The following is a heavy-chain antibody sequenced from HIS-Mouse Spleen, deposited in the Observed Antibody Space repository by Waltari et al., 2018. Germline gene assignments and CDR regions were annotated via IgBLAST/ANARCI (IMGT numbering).Heavy chain of an antibody. Sequence: QLQLQESGPGLVKPSETLSLTCTVSGGSISSSSYYWGWIRQPPGKGLEWIGSRYYIGSTYDNPSLKSRVTISVDTATNRFSLKLSSVTAADTAVYYCAREIPYSSSWYDWYFDLWGRGTLVTVSS. CDR2: RYYIGST. J-gene: IGHJ2*01. CDR3: AREIPYSSSWYDWYFDL. D-gene: IGHD6-13*01. V-gene: IGHV4-39*07. CDR1: GGSISSSSYY.